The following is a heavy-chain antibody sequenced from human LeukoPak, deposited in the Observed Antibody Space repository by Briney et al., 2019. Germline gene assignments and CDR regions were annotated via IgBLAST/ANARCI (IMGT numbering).Heavy chain of an antibody. CDR1: GFTFSSYG. Sequence: GGSLRLSCAASGFTFSSYGMHWVRQAPGKGLEWVAVIWYDGGNKYYADSVKGRFTISRDNSKNTLYLQMNSLRAEDTAVYYCARDGPRKGSIAAPWDYYYGMDVWGQGTTVTVSS. CDR3: ARDGPRKGSIAAPWDYYYGMDV. V-gene: IGHV3-33*01. CDR2: IWYDGGNK. J-gene: IGHJ6*02. D-gene: IGHD6-6*01.